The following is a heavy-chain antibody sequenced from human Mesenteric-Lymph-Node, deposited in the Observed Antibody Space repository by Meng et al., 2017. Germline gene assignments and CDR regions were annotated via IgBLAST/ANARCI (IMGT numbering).Heavy chain of an antibody. D-gene: IGHD2-21*01. J-gene: IGHJ3*02. CDR1: GFTFNNFA. V-gene: IGHV3-23*01. CDR2: ITVNGDTT. Sequence: GGSLRLSCAASGFTFNNFAMGWVRQAPGKGLEYVSSITVNGDTTYYADSVKGRFTISRDNSKNTLYLQMNSLRAEDTAVYYCARELSRDRVIAFDIWGQGTMVTVSS. CDR3: ARELSRDRVIAFDI.